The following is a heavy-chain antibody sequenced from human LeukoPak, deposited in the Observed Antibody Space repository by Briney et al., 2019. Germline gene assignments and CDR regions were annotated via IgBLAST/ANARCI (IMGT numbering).Heavy chain of an antibody. V-gene: IGHV3-30-3*01. CDR1: GFTFSSYA. CDR2: ISYDGSNK. D-gene: IGHD6-13*01. J-gene: IGHJ4*02. Sequence: PGRSLRLSCAASGFTFSSYAIHWVRQAPGKGPEWVAVISYDGSNKYYADSVKGRFTISRDNSKNTLYLQMNSLRAEDTAVYYCARDRGGYSSTWPYFDYWGQGTLVTVSS. CDR3: ARDRGGYSSTWPYFDY.